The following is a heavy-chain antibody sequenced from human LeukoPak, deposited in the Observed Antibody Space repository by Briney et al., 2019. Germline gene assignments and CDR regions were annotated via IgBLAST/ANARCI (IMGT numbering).Heavy chain of an antibody. CDR1: GFTFSTYG. CDR3: ARSDVDMAA. V-gene: IGHV3-30*03. D-gene: IGHD5-12*01. J-gene: IGHJ5*02. Sequence: PGGSLRLSCAASGFTFSTYGMHWVRQAPGKGLEWVAVISNDGNNKLYGDSVKGGFTISRYNSKNTLYLQMNSLRAEDTAVYYCARSDVDMAAWGQGTLVTVSS. CDR2: ISNDGNNK.